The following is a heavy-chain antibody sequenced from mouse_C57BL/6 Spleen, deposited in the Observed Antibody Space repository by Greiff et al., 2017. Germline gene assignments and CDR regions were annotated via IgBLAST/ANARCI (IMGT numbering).Heavy chain of an antibody. CDR1: GYTFTSYW. Sequence: VQLQQPGAELVMPGASVKLSCKASGYTFTSYWMHWVKQRPGQGLEWIGEIDPSDSYTNYNQKFKGKSTLTVDKSSSPAYMQLSSLTSEDSAVYYCARWGGFDYWGQGTTLTVSS. J-gene: IGHJ2*01. CDR3: ARWGGFDY. V-gene: IGHV1-69*01. CDR2: IDPSDSYT.